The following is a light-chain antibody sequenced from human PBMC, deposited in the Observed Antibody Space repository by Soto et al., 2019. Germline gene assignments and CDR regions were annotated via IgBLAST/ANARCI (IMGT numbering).Light chain of an antibody. CDR3: QQSYSTPLA. J-gene: IGKJ2*01. CDR2: AAS. Sequence: DIQMTQSPSSLSASVGDRVTITCRASQSISSYLNWYQQKPGKAPKLLIYAASSLQSGVPSWFSGSGSGTDFSLTISSLQPEGFATYYCQQSYSTPLAVGQGNKLEIK. CDR1: QSISSY. V-gene: IGKV1-39*01.